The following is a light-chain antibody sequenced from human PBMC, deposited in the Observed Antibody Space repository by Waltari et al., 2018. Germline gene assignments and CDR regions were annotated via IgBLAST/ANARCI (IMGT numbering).Light chain of an antibody. Sequence: IQMTQSPSPLSASVGGTVTITCQASQDIDINLNWYQQKPGKAPKLLISRASSLQDGFPSRFSGSGSGTDFTLTITSLQPEDFATYYCQQGYSYPITFARGTKVEIK. CDR1: QDIDIN. J-gene: IGKJ4*01. CDR2: RAS. V-gene: IGKV1-6*01. CDR3: QQGYSYPIT.